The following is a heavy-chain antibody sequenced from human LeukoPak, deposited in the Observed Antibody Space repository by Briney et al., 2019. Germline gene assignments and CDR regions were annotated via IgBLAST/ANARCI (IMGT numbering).Heavy chain of an antibody. CDR3: AGWGIAAAGRFPWYFDY. Sequence: PGRSLRLSCAASGFTFSSYGMHWVRQAPGKGLEWVAVIWYDGSNKYYADSVKGRFTISRDNSKNTLYLQMNSLRAEDTAVYYCAGWGIAAAGRFPWYFDYWGQGTLVTVSS. D-gene: IGHD6-13*01. J-gene: IGHJ4*02. CDR2: IWYDGSNK. V-gene: IGHV3-33*01. CDR1: GFTFSSYG.